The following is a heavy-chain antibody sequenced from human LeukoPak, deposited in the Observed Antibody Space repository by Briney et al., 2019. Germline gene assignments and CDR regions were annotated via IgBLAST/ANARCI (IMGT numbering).Heavy chain of an antibody. D-gene: IGHD6-25*01. CDR3: ARDGTPIHSSGWVYMDV. Sequence: GASVKVSCKASGYTFTSYDINWVRQATGQGLEWMGWMNPNSGNTGYAQKFQGRVTMTRNTSISTAYMELSSLRAEDTAVYYCARDGTPIHSSGWVYMDVWGKGTTVTISS. CDR2: MNPNSGNT. V-gene: IGHV1-8*01. CDR1: GYTFTSYD. J-gene: IGHJ6*04.